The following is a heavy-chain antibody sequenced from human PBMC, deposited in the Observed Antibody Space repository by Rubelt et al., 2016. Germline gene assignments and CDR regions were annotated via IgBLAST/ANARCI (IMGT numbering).Heavy chain of an antibody. J-gene: IGHJ3*02. Sequence: QVTLRESGPALVKPTQTLTLTCTFSGFSLSTSGVAVGWIRQPPGKALEWLPLIFWADDKRYSPSLKSRLPITKDTSKNQVVLTMTNVDPEDTATYFCARRKAPVSYAFDIWGHGTTVTVSS. CDR2: IFWADDK. V-gene: IGHV2-5*02. CDR1: GFSLSTSGVA. D-gene: IGHD2-8*01. CDR3: ARRKAPVSYAFDI.